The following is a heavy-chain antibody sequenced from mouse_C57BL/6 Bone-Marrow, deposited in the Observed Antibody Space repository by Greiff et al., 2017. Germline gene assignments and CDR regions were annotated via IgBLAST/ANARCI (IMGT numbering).Heavy chain of an antibody. CDR2: INPNNGGT. Sequence: EVQRVESGPELVKPGASVKIPCKASGYTFTDYNMDWVKQSHGKSLEWIGDINPNNGGTIYNQKFKGKATLTVDKSSSTAYMELRSLTSEDTAVYYCARSYDYFAYWGQGTLVTVSA. D-gene: IGHD2-4*01. CDR3: ARSYDYFAY. J-gene: IGHJ3*01. CDR1: GYTFTDYN. V-gene: IGHV1-18*01.